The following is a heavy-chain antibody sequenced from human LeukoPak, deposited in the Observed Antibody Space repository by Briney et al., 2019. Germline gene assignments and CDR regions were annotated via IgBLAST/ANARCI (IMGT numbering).Heavy chain of an antibody. CDR2: ISAYNGNT. V-gene: IGHV1-18*01. Sequence: ASVRVSCKASGYTFTSYGISWVRQAPGQGLEWMGWISAYNGNTNYAQKLQGRVTMTTDTSTSTVYMELRSLRSDDTAVYYCARAKVAYDSSGYYYYYGMDVWGQGTTVTVSS. D-gene: IGHD3-22*01. J-gene: IGHJ6*02. CDR3: ARAKVAYDSSGYYYYYGMDV. CDR1: GYTFTSYG.